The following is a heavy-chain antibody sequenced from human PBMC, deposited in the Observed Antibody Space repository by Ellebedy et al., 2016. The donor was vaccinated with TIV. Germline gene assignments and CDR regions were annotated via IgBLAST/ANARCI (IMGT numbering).Heavy chain of an antibody. Sequence: GESLKISCAVSGFTFSTCSMSWVRQAPGKGLEWVSAISGRGDIIKYADSVKGRFTISRDNSKNTLYLQMNSLRAEDTAVYYCARDAAGNGGKLDYWGQGALVTVSS. CDR2: ISGRGDII. D-gene: IGHD4-23*01. J-gene: IGHJ4*02. CDR3: ARDAAGNGGKLDY. CDR1: GFTFSTCS. V-gene: IGHV3-23*01.